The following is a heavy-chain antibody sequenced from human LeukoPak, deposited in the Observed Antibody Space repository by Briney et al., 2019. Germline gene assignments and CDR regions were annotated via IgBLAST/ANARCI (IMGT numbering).Heavy chain of an antibody. V-gene: IGHV1-69*13. Sequence: SVTVSCKASGGTFSSYAISWVRQAPGQGLEWMGGIIPIFGTANYAQKFQGRVTITADESTSTAYMELSSLRSEDTAVYYCARSRGSCYSCGDYWGQGTLVTVSS. CDR1: GGTFSSYA. J-gene: IGHJ4*02. CDR3: ARSRGSCYSCGDY. CDR2: IIPIFGTA. D-gene: IGHD2-15*01.